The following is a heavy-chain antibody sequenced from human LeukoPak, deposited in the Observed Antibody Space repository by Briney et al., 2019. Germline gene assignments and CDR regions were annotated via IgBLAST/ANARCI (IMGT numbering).Heavy chain of an antibody. CDR1: GFTFGDYA. D-gene: IGHD2-21*02. V-gene: IGHV3-49*04. CDR3: TRKAYCGGGCGFYYYMDV. J-gene: IGHJ6*03. Sequence: GGSLRLSCTASGFTFGDYAMSWVRQAPGKGLEWVGFIRSKAYGGTTEYAASVKGRFTISRDDSKSIAYLQMNSLKTEDTAVYYCTRKAYCGGGCGFYYYMDVWGKGTTVTISS. CDR2: IRSKAYGGTT.